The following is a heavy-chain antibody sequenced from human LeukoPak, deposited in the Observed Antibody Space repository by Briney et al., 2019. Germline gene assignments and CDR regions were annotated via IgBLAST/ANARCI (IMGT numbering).Heavy chain of an antibody. CDR2: LDYTGNNQ. V-gene: IGHV3-30*02. J-gene: IGHJ5*02. D-gene: IGHD3-10*01. CDR1: GFTFKNYG. Sequence: TGGSLTLSCATSGFTFKNYGMHWVRQAPGEGLEWVTFLDYTGNNQYYADSMKGRLTISRDNSKNTVFLQMNNLRLEDTAIYYCVKDVHYLGSYRESLDPWGQGTLVTVSS. CDR3: VKDVHYLGSYRESLDP.